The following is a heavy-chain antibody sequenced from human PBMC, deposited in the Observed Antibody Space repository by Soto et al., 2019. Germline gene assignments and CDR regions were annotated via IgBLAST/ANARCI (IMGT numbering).Heavy chain of an antibody. V-gene: IGHV3-23*01. CDR3: AKDYAQYYYDSSGYYFDY. CDR1: GFTFSSYA. CDR2: ISGSGGST. D-gene: IGHD3-22*01. J-gene: IGHJ4*02. Sequence: GGSLGLSCAASGFTFSSYAMSWVRQAPGKGLEWVSAISGSGGSTYYADSVKGRFTISRDNSKNTLYLQMNSLRAEDTAVYYCAKDYAQYYYDSSGYYFDYWGQGTLVTVSS.